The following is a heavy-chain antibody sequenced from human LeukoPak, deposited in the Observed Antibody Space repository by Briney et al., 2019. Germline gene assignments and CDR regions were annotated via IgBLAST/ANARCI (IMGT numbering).Heavy chain of an antibody. CDR2: INAGNGNT. CDR1: GYTFTSYA. V-gene: IGHV1-3*01. D-gene: IGHD1-7*01. J-gene: IGHJ6*03. Sequence: ASVKVSCKASGYTFTSYAMHWVRQAPGQRLEWMGWINAGNGNTKYSQEFQGRVTITRDTSTSTAYMELRSLRSDDTAVYYCARKLELDYYYYYMDVWGKGTTVTVSS. CDR3: ARKLELDYYYYYMDV.